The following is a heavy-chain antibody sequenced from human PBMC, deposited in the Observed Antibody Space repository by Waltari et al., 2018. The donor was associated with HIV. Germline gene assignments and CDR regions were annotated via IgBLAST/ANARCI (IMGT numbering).Heavy chain of an antibody. CDR3: ARVGDRTYAMGV. Sequence: EVQLVESGGGLIQPGGSLRLSCAASGFSFSDYSMNWVRQAPGKGLEWLSYISSGSSNIYYADSVKGRFTISRDNAKTSLYLQMNSLRAEDTAVYYCARVGDRTYAMGVWGQGTTVTVSS. CDR2: ISSGSSNI. CDR1: GFSFSDYS. D-gene: IGHD2-21*02. V-gene: IGHV3-48*04. J-gene: IGHJ6*02.